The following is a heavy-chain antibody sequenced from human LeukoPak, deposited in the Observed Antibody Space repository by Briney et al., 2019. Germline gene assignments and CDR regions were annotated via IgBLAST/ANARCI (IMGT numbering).Heavy chain of an antibody. V-gene: IGHV3-21*01. D-gene: IGHD2-15*01. Sequence: PGGSLRLSCAASGFTFSTYSMNWVRQAPGKGLEWVSSISSSSSHIYYGDSVKGRFTVSRDNAKNSLYLQMNSLRAEDTAVYYCAREGTVVVAAMTHPEFDYWGQGTLVTVSS. J-gene: IGHJ4*02. CDR2: ISSSSSHI. CDR3: AREGTVVVAAMTHPEFDY. CDR1: GFTFSTYS.